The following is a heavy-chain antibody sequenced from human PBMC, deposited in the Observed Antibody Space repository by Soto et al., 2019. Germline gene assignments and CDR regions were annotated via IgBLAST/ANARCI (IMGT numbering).Heavy chain of an antibody. D-gene: IGHD6-25*01. CDR3: ARAPMRGYVEYNWFDP. CDR2: IYYSGST. V-gene: IGHV4-39*07. CDR1: GGSISSSSYY. J-gene: IGHJ5*02. Sequence: SETLSLTCTVSGGSISSSSYYWGWIRQPPGKGLEWIGSIYYSGSTYYNPSLKSRVTISVDTSKNQFSLKLSSVTAADTAVYYCARAPMRGYVEYNWFDPWGQGTLVTVSS.